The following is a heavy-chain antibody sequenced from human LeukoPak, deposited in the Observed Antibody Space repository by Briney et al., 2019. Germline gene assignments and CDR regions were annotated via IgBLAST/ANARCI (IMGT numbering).Heavy chain of an antibody. CDR3: ARRGPIPTGHCFDS. CDR1: GFTFSSYA. Sequence: GGSLRLSCAASGFTFSSYALSWVRQAPGKGLEWVSAISASGASLFYADSVEGRFSISRDSSKATLYLQINSQRTEDTAIYFCARRGPIPTGHCFDSWGQGTLVTVSS. CDR2: ISASGASL. J-gene: IGHJ4*02. V-gene: IGHV3-23*01. D-gene: IGHD1-1*01.